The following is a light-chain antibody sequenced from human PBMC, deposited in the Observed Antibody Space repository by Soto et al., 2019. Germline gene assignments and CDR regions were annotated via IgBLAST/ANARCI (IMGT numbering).Light chain of an antibody. V-gene: IGKV3-15*01. Sequence: EIVMTQSPVTLSVSPGERATLSCRASQSVSSNLAWYQQKPGQSPRLLIYGTSTRATGIPARFSGSGSGTEFTLTISSLQSEDFAVYYCHQYNFWPTFGQGTKVDIK. CDR3: HQYNFWPT. CDR1: QSVSSN. J-gene: IGKJ1*01. CDR2: GTS.